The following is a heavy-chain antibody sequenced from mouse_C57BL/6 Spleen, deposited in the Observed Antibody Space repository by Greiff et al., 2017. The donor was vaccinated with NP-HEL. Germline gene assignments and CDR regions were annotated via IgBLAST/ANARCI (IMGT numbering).Heavy chain of an antibody. V-gene: IGHV1-69*01. Sequence: QVQLQQPGAELVMPGASVKLSCKASGYTFTSYWMHWVKQRPGQGLAWIGEIVPSDSYTNYNQKFKGKSTLTVDKSSSTGYMQLSSLTSEDSAVYYCARMRTTDYFDYWGQGTTLTVSS. J-gene: IGHJ2*01. CDR3: ARMRTTDYFDY. CDR1: GYTFTSYW. D-gene: IGHD1-1*01. CDR2: IVPSDSYT.